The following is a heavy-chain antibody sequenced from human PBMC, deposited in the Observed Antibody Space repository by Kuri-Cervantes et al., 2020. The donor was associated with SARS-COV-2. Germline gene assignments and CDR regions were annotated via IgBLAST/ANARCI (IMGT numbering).Heavy chain of an antibody. CDR2: XYYSGSP. J-gene: IGHJ3*02. CDR1: GXSISSSSYY. V-gene: IGHV4-39*01. Sequence: SETLSLTCTVSGXSISSSSYYWGWXRQPPGXGLEXXGRXYYSGSPYYNPSLKSRVTISVDTSKNQFSLKLSSVTAADXXVYYXARISXTYAFDIWGQGTMVTVSS. CDR3: ARISXTYAFDI.